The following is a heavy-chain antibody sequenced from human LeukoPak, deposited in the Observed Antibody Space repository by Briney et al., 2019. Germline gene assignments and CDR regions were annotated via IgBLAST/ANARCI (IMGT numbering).Heavy chain of an antibody. CDR2: IIPIFGTA. V-gene: IGHV1-69*13. D-gene: IGHD2-2*01. Sequence: SVKVSCKASGGTFSSYAISWVRQAPGQGLEWMGGIIPIFGTANYAQKFQGRVTITAEQSTSKAYMEVSSLRSDDSAVYYCARDLIVVVPAAMESGLGFDPWGQGTLVTVSS. J-gene: IGHJ5*02. CDR3: ARDLIVVVPAAMESGLGFDP. CDR1: GGTFSSYA.